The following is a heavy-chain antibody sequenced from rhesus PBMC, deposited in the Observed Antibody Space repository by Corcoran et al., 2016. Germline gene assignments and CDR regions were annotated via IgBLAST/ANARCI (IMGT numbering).Heavy chain of an antibody. CDR2: IYGSGGST. D-gene: IGHD6-37*01. CDR3: AKYSGGWSRYYFDY. J-gene: IGHJ4*01. Sequence: QVQLQESGPAVVKPSETLSLTCAVSGGSISSSNWWSWIRQSPGKGLEWIGGIYGSGGSTEYNPSLKSRVTISIDTSKNQFSLKLSSVTAADTAMYYCAKYSGGWSRYYFDYWGQGVLVTVSS. V-gene: IGHV4-93*02. CDR1: GGSISSSNW.